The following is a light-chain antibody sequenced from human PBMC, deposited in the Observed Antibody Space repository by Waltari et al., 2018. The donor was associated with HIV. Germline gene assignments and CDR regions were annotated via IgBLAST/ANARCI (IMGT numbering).Light chain of an antibody. CDR2: AVT. V-gene: IGLV2-23*02. CDR3: CSYAGTGTYV. Sequence: QSALTQPASVSGSPGQSITISCNGTSSDVASYNLVSWYQHHPGKAPKVMIYAVTQRPSGCSDRFSGSKSGNTASLTSSGLQAEDEADYDCCSYAGTGTYVFGTGTKVTVL. CDR1: SSDVASYNL. J-gene: IGLJ1*01.